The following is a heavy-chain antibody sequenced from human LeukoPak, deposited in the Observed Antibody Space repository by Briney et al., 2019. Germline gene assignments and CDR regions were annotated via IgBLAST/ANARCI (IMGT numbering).Heavy chain of an antibody. CDR3: ARGTVSGQDYYYMDV. V-gene: IGHV1-18*01. Sequence: ASVKVSCKASGYTFTSYVINWVRQAPGQGLEWMGWISANSGKTNYAQKLQGRVTMTIDTSTSTVYMELRSLRSDDTAVYYCARGTVSGQDYYYMDVWGKGTTVTVSS. D-gene: IGHD2-15*01. J-gene: IGHJ6*03. CDR1: GYTFTSYV. CDR2: ISANSGKT.